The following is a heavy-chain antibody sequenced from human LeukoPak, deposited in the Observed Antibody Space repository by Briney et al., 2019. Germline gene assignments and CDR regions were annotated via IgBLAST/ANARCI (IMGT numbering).Heavy chain of an antibody. V-gene: IGHV3-30*02. D-gene: IGHD6-13*01. Sequence: GGSLRLSCAASGFTFSSYGMHWDRQAPGKGLEWVAFIRYDGSNKYYADSVKGRFTISRDNSQNTFYLQMTSLRAEDTAVYYCAKDQEGGAGTGRFDYWGQGTLVTVSS. CDR3: AKDQEGGAGTGRFDY. J-gene: IGHJ4*02. CDR1: GFTFSSYG. CDR2: IRYDGSNK.